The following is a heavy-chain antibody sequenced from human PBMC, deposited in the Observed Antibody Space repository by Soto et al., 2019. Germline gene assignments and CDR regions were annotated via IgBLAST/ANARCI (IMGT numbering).Heavy chain of an antibody. CDR3: AREAYCSGGSCSWVAFDI. CDR1: GFTFSSYS. V-gene: IGHV3-21*01. D-gene: IGHD2-15*01. Sequence: EVQLVESGGGLVKPGGSLRLSCAASGFTFSSYSMNWVRQAPGKGLEWVSSISSSSSYIYYADSVKGRFTISRDNAKNSLYLQMNSLRAEDTAVYYCAREAYCSGGSCSWVAFDIWGQGTMVTVSS. CDR2: ISSSSSYI. J-gene: IGHJ3*02.